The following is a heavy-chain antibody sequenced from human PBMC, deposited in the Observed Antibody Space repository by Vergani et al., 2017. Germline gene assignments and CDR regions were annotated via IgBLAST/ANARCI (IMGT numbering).Heavy chain of an antibody. D-gene: IGHD5-18*01. CDR3: ARDRGAYTAMAGDYFDY. J-gene: IGHJ4*02. CDR1: GGTFSSYA. V-gene: IGHV1-69*06. Sequence: QVQLVQSGAEVKKPGSSVKVSCKASGGTFSSYAISWVRQAPGQGLEWMGGIIPIFGTANYAQKFQGRVTITADKSTSTAYMELSSLRSEDTAVYYCARDRGAYTAMAGDYFDYWGQGTLVTVSS. CDR2: IIPIFGTA.